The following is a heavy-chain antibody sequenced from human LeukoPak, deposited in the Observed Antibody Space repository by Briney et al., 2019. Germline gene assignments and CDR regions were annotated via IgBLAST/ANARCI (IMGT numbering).Heavy chain of an antibody. CDR2: INPSGGST. J-gene: IGHJ4*02. CDR1: GYTFTGYY. V-gene: IGHV1-46*01. CDR3: ALAAAAGRRAAMMGD. D-gene: IGHD6-13*01. Sequence: GASVKVSCKASGYTFTGYYMHWVRQAPGQGLEWMGIINPSGGSTSYSQKFQGRVTMTRDMSTSTVYMELSSLRSEDTAVYARALAAAAGRRAAMMGDWGQGTLVTVSS.